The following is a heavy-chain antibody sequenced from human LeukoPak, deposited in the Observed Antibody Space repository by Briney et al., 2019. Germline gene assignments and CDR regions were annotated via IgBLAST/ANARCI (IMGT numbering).Heavy chain of an antibody. Sequence: GASVKVSCKASGYTFTSYYMHWVRQAPGQGLEWMGIINPSGGSTSYAQKFQGRVTMTRDTSTSTAYMELSSLRSEGTAVYYCARTTGGRGYFDYWGQGTLVTVSS. CDR1: GYTFTSYY. CDR3: ARTTGGRGYFDY. J-gene: IGHJ4*02. V-gene: IGHV1-46*01. D-gene: IGHD2-8*02. CDR2: INPSGGST.